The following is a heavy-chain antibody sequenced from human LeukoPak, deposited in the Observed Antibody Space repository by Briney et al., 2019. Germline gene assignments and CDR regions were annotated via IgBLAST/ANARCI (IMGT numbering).Heavy chain of an antibody. V-gene: IGHV3-21*01. Sequence: GGSLRLSCAGSEFTFSSYSMHWVRQAPGKGLEWVSSISGSSDDIYYADSVKGRFTISRDNAKNSLYLQMNSLRAADTAVYYCAEFGITMIGGVWGKGTTVTISS. CDR2: ISGSSDDI. D-gene: IGHD3-10*02. J-gene: IGHJ6*04. CDR3: AEFGITMIGGV. CDR1: EFTFSSYS.